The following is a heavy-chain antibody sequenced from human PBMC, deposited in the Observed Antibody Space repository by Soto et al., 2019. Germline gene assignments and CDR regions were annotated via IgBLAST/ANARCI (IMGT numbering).Heavy chain of an antibody. CDR1: GYSFTDYH. CDR3: ARGDSTDCSNGVCSFLYNYGMDV. D-gene: IGHD2-8*01. J-gene: IGHJ6*02. CDR2: INPKSGGT. V-gene: IGHV1-2*04. Sequence: ASVKVSCKASGYSFTDYHIHWVRQAPGQGLEWLGRINPKSGGTSTAQKFQGWVTMTTDTSISTASMELTRLTSGDTAIYYCARGDSTDCSNGVCSFLYNYGMDVWGQGTTVTVSS.